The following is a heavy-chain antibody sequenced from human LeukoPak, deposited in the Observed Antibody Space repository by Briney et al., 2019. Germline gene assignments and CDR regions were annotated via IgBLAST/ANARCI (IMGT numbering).Heavy chain of an antibody. D-gene: IGHD3-22*01. CDR3: ARGPYSYDSSGAFDI. V-gene: IGHV4-4*08. CDR2: IYDSGST. Sequence: SETLSLTCTVSGGSISSYYWSWIRQPPGKGLEWIGYIYDSGSTNYNPSLKSRVTISVDTSKNQFSLKLTSVTAADTAVYFCARGPYSYDSSGAFDIWGQGKMVTVSS. CDR1: GGSISSYY. J-gene: IGHJ3*02.